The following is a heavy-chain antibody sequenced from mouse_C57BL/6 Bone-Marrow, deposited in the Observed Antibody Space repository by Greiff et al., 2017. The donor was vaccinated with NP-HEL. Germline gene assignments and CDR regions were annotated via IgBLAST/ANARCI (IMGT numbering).Heavy chain of an antibody. CDR2: INPYNGGT. V-gene: IGHV1-19*01. CDR3: ARSYYGNYGFAY. J-gene: IGHJ3*01. CDR1: GYTFTDYY. D-gene: IGHD2-10*01. Sequence: EVQRVESGPVLVKPGASVKMSCKASGYTFTDYYMNWVKQSHGKSLEWIGVINPYNGGTSYNQKFKGKATLTVDKSSSTAYMELNSLTSEDSAVYYCARSYYGNYGFAYWGQGTLVTVSA.